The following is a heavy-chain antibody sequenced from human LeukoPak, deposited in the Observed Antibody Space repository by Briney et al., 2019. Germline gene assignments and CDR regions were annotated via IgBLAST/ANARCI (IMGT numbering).Heavy chain of an antibody. V-gene: IGHV3-66*01. CDR3: AKDRRPSYYFDY. J-gene: IGHJ4*02. Sequence: GGSLRLSCAASGFTVSSNYMSWVRQAPGKGLEWVSVIYSGGSTYYADSVKGRFTISRDNSKNTLYLQMNSLRAEDTAVYYCAKDRRPSYYFDYWGQGTLVTVSS. CDR2: IYSGGST. CDR1: GFTVSSNY.